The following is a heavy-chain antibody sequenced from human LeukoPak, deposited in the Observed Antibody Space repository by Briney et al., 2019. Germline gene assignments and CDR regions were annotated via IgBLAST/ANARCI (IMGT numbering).Heavy chain of an antibody. CDR2: IWSAGSNK. D-gene: IGHD3/OR15-3a*01. J-gene: IGHJ6*02. CDR3: AKDGQSEAPYALDV. Sequence: GGSLRLSCAPSGFTFRNYGMHWVRQTPGKGLEWVTFIWSAGSNKYYIDSVKGRFTISRDNSKNTLYLQMNSLRVEDTAVYYCAKDGQSEAPYALDVWGQGTTVIVSS. V-gene: IGHV3-30*02. CDR1: GFTFRNYG.